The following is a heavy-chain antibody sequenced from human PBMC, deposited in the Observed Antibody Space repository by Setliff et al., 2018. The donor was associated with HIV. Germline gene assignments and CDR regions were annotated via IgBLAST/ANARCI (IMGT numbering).Heavy chain of an antibody. J-gene: IGHJ6*03. CDR2: IYTSGST. CDR1: GGSISSYY. CDR3: ARDRTHSKVPRPYYYMDV. D-gene: IGHD6-13*01. V-gene: IGHV4-4*07. Sequence: SETLSLTCTVSGGSISSYYWSWIRQPAGKGLEWIGRIYTSGSTNYNPSLKSRVTMSVDTSKNQFSLKLSSVTAADTAVYYCARDRTHSKVPRPYYYMDVWGKGITVTVSS.